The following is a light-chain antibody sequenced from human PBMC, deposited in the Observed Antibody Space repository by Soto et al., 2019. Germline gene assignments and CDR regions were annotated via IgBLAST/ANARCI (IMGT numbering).Light chain of an antibody. J-gene: IGKJ5*01. CDR2: EAT. CDR3: QQANSFPIT. V-gene: IGKV1-12*01. Sequence: DIQMTQSPSSVSASVGDTVTITSRASQGLKFLAWYQQKPGKAPRLLIYEATNLQSGVPPRFSGSGSGTDFTLTISSLQPEDSATYFCQQANSFPITFRQGTRLEIK. CDR1: QGLKF.